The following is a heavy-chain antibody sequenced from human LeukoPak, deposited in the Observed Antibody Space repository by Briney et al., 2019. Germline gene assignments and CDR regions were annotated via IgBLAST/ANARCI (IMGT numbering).Heavy chain of an antibody. CDR3: ARDYHDLSPFRYFDL. V-gene: IGHV3-20*04. Sequence: GGSLRLSCAASGFTFDDYGMSWVRQAPGKGLEWVTGINWNGGSTGYADSVKGRFTISRDNAKNSLYLQMNSLRAEDTALYYCARDYHDLSPFRYFDLWGRGTLVTVSS. J-gene: IGHJ2*01. CDR1: GFTFDDYG. CDR2: INWNGGST. D-gene: IGHD3-16*02.